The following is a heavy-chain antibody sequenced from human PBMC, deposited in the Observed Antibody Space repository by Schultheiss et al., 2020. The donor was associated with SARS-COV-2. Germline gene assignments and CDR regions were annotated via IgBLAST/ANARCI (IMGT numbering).Heavy chain of an antibody. CDR1: GFTFSSYG. Sequence: GESLKISCAASGFTFSSYGMHWVRQAPGKGLEWVAVISYDGSNKYYADSVKGRFTISRDNSKNTLYLQMNSLRAEDTAVYYCAKASLRSYYYYGMDVWGQGTTVTVSS. CDR2: ISYDGSNK. J-gene: IGHJ6*02. CDR3: AKASLRSYYYYGMDV. V-gene: IGHV3-30*18.